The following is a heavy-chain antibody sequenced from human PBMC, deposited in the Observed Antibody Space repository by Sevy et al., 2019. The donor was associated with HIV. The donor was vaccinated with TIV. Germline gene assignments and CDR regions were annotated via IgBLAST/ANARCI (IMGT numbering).Heavy chain of an antibody. Sequence: GGSLRLSCAASAFSFSSSSTNWLRQAPGKGLEWLAYITRDGKTKYYADFVKGRFTISRDNAQNSLFLQLNSLRDDDTAVYYCARDYSGSYYRFDLWGHGTLVTVSS. CDR3: ARDYSGSYYRFDL. V-gene: IGHV3-48*02. CDR2: ITRDGKTK. J-gene: IGHJ4*01. D-gene: IGHD1-26*01. CDR1: AFSFSSSS.